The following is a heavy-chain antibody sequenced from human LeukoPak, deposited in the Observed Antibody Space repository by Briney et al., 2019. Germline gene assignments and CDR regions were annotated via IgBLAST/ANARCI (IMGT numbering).Heavy chain of an antibody. CDR1: GGTFSSYA. CDR3: ARALYGGGGFDY. J-gene: IGHJ4*02. V-gene: IGHV1-69*13. CDR2: IIPIFGTA. D-gene: IGHD4-23*01. Sequence: GASVKVSCKASGGTFSSYAISWVRQAPGQGLEWMGGIIPIFGTANYAQKFQGRVTITADESTSTAYMELSSLRSEDTAVYYCARALYGGGGFDYWGQGTLVTVSS.